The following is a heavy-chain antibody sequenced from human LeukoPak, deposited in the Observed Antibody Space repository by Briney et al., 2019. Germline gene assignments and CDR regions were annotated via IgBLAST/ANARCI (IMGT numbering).Heavy chain of an antibody. J-gene: IGHJ4*02. CDR1: GFTFDDYG. CDR2: ISSSSSYM. CDR3: ARDFSGYDYNFDY. Sequence: PGGSLRLSCAASGFTFDDYGMSWVRQAPGKGLEWVSFISSSSSYMYYADSVKGRFTISRDNTKKSLYLQMNSLRAEDTAVYYCARDFSGYDYNFDYWGQGTLVTVSS. D-gene: IGHD5-12*01. V-gene: IGHV3-21*01.